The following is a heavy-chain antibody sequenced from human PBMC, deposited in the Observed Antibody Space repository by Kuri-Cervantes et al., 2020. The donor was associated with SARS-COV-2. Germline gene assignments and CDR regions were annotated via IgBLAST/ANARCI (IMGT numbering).Heavy chain of an antibody. CDR2: IYYSGST. V-gene: IGHV4-39*07. D-gene: IGHD5-18*01. CDR3: GRVSWIQLWRRYSDS. CDR1: GGSISSSSYY. J-gene: IGHJ4*02. Sequence: ESLKISCTVSGGSISSSSYYWGWIRQPPGKGLEWIGSIYYSGSTYYNPSLKSRVTISLDTSKNQVSLRLTSATAADTAVYYCGRVSWIQLWRRYSDSWGQGTLVTVSS.